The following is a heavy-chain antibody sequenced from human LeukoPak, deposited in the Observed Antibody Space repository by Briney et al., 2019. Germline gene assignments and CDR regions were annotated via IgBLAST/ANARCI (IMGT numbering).Heavy chain of an antibody. D-gene: IGHD5-24*01. V-gene: IGHV3-74*01. CDR1: GFTFSSYW. J-gene: IGHJ4*02. CDR2: INSDGGST. CDR3: ARRIQGMAPYYFDY. Sequence: GGSLRLSCTASGFTFSSYWMHWVRQAPGKGLVWVSRINSDGGSTSYADSVKGRFTISRDNAKNTLDLQMNSLRAEDTAVYYCARRIQGMAPYYFDYWGQGTLVTVSS.